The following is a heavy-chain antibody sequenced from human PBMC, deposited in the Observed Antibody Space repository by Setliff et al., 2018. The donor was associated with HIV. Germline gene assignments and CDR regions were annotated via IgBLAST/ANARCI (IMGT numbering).Heavy chain of an antibody. D-gene: IGHD6-19*01. CDR2: IYHGVST. CDR1: GDSISSGSYF. J-gene: IGHJ6*02. CDR3: ARETREAVAGSNYYYYYGLDV. V-gene: IGHV4-61*10. Sequence: SETLSLTCTVSGDSISSGSYFWIWIRQPAGKGLEWIGEIYHGVSTNYNPSLKSRVTISVDKSKNQFSLKLSSVTAADTAVYYCARETREAVAGSNYYYYYGLDVWGQGTTVTVSS.